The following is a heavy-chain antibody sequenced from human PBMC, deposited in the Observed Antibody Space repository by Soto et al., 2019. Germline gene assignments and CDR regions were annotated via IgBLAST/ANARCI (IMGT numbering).Heavy chain of an antibody. CDR2: IRQYGDET. CDR3: ATGGSGTYYLGPLDY. CDR1: AFSLKTYW. J-gene: IGHJ4*02. Sequence: EVQLVESGGGLVLPGGSLRLSCVGSAFSLKTYWMAWVRQAPGKGLECVANIRQYGDETFYVDSVKGRFTISRDNANNSVYLHMDNLRAEDTGVYYCATGGSGTYYLGPLDYWGQGIMVIVSS. V-gene: IGHV3-7*01. D-gene: IGHD3-10*01.